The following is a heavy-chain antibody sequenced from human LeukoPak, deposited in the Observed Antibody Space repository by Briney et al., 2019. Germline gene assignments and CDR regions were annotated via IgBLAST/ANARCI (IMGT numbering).Heavy chain of an antibody. J-gene: IGHJ4*02. CDR3: ASSIAVAGPYPFDY. CDR2: IIPIFGTA. Sequence: SVKVFCTASGGTFSSYAISWVRQAPGQGLEWMGGIIPIFGTANYAQKFQGRVTITADESTSTAYMELSSLRSEDTAVYYCASSIAVAGPYPFDYWGQRTLVTVSS. CDR1: GGTFSSYA. V-gene: IGHV1-69*01. D-gene: IGHD6-19*01.